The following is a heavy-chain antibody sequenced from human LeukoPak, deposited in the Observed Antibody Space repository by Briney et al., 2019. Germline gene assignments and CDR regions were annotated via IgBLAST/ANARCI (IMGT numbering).Heavy chain of an antibody. J-gene: IGHJ6*03. CDR3: ARDLNPPYLYYYYYYMDV. Sequence: GGSLRLSCAASGFTFSSYWMSWVRQAPGKGLEWVANIKQDGSEKYYVDSVKGRFTISRDNAKSSLYLQMNSLRAEDTAVYYCARDLNPPYLYYYYYYMDVWGKGTTVTVSS. CDR2: IKQDGSEK. V-gene: IGHV3-7*01. CDR1: GFTFSSYW.